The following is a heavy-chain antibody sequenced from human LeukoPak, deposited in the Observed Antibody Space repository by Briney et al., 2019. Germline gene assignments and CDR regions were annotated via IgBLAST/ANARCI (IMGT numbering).Heavy chain of an antibody. D-gene: IGHD1-26*01. CDR1: GFTFSSYS. CDR3: ARAPVRVGVTAEYFQH. Sequence: PGGSLRLSCAASGFTFSSYSMNWVRQAPGKGLEWVSSISSSSSYIDYADSVKGRFTITRDNAKNTLYLQMNSLRAEDTAVYYCARAPVRVGVTAEYFQHWGQRTLVTVSS. V-gene: IGHV3-21*01. CDR2: ISSSSSYI. J-gene: IGHJ1*01.